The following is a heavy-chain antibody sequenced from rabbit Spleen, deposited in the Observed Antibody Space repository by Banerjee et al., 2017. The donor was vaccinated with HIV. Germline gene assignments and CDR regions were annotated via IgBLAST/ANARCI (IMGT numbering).Heavy chain of an antibody. D-gene: IGHD1-1*01. J-gene: IGHJ4*01. V-gene: IGHV1S39*01. CDR1: GFDFSDYG. CDR3: ARDLDGVIGWNFGW. CDR2: IDPVFGST. Sequence: QEQLVESGGGLVQPGGSLKLSCKGSGFDFSDYGVSWVRQAPGKGLEWIGYIDPVFGSTYYASWVKGRFTFSKTSSTTVTLQMTSLTAADTATYFCARDLDGVIGWNFGWWGPGTLVTVS.